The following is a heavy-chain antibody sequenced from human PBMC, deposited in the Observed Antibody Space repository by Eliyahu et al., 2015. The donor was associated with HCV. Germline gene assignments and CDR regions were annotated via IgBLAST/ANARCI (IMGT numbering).Heavy chain of an antibody. CDR3: ARESSGSYYLDS. D-gene: IGHD1-26*01. V-gene: IGHV3-21*01. Sequence: DVHLVESGGGLVKPGESLXLSCAGSGFTXSXYXVAXVRQAPGRGLXWVSSISYASRNIYYADAVKGRFIISRDNAENSAYLQMNSLRAEDTAVYYCARESSGSYYLDSWGQGTLVTVSS. J-gene: IGHJ4*02. CDR1: GFTXSXYX. CDR2: ISYASRNI.